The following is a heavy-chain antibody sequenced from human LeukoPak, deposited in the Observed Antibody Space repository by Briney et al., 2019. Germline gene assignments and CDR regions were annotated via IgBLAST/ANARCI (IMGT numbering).Heavy chain of an antibody. CDR1: GFTFSSYA. CDR3: ARSFSYDSSGYCDY. V-gene: IGHV3-30-3*01. Sequence: GGSLRLSCAASGFTFSSYAMHWVRQAPGKGLEWVAVISYDGSNKYYANSVKGRFTISRDNSKNTLYLQMNSLRAEDTAVYYCARSFSYDSSGYCDYWGQGTLVTVSS. D-gene: IGHD3-22*01. J-gene: IGHJ4*02. CDR2: ISYDGSNK.